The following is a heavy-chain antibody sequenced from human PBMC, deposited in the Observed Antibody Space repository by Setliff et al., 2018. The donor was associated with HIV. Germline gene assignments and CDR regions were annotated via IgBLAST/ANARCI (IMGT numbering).Heavy chain of an antibody. CDR1: GFTFSSYA. CDR3: ARPGYNFWSGKYFQH. J-gene: IGHJ1*01. Sequence: GGSLRLSCAASGFTFSSYAMHWVRQAPGKGLEWVAVISYDGSHKYYADSVKGRFTISRDNSKNTLYLQMNSLRAEDTAVYYCARPGYNFWSGKYFQHWGQGTLVTVSS. V-gene: IGHV3-30*04. CDR2: ISYDGSHK. D-gene: IGHD3-3*01.